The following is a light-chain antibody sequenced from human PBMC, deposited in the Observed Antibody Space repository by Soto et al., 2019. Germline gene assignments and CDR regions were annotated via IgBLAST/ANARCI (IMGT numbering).Light chain of an antibody. CDR3: SSYTTTNTLI. CDR1: NSDVGGYNY. CDR2: DVS. V-gene: IGLV2-14*01. Sequence: QSVLTQPASVSGSPGQSITISCTGTNSDVGGYNYVSWYQQHPGKAPKLMIYDVSNRPSGVSYRFSGSKSGNTASLTISGLQADDEADYYCSSYTTTNTLIFGGGTKVTVL. J-gene: IGLJ2*01.